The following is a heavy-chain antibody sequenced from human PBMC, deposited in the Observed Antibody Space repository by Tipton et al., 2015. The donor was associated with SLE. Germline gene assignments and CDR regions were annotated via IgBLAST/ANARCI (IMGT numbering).Heavy chain of an antibody. CDR3: AITEWHFAY. J-gene: IGHJ4*02. CDR2: ISYDGGIK. Sequence: SLRLSCAASGFTFSSYTMHWVRQSPGKGLEWVAVISYDGGIKDYADSVKGRFSISRDSSKNSLYLQMNNLKAEDTAVYYCAITEWHFAYWGQGTLVTVSS. V-gene: IGHV3-30*14. D-gene: IGHD3-3*01. CDR1: GFTFSSYT.